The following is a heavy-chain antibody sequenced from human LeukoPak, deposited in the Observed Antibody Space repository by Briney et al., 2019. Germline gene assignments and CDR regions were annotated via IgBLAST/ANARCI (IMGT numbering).Heavy chain of an antibody. CDR3: AREVAVAGVYYFDY. CDR2: IYSGGST. CDR1: GFTVSSNY. Sequence: GGSLRLSCAASGFTVSSNYMSWVRQAPGKGLEWVSVIYSGGSTYYADSVKGRFTISRDNSKNTLYLQMNSLRAEDAAVYYCAREVAVAGVYYFDYWGQGTLVTASS. V-gene: IGHV3-53*01. J-gene: IGHJ4*02. D-gene: IGHD6-19*01.